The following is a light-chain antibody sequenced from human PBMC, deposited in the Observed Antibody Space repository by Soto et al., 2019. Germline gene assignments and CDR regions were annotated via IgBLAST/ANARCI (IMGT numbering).Light chain of an antibody. CDR3: SSYTDRKNLV. CDR1: SSDIGGYNS. CDR2: DVT. Sequence: QSGLTQSPSASGSPGQSVTISCTGTSSDIGGYNSVSWYQQHPGKAPKVMIYDVTKRPSGVPDRFSGSKSGNTASLTVSALQAEDEADYYCSSYTDRKNLVFGTGTKVTVL. J-gene: IGLJ1*01. V-gene: IGLV2-8*01.